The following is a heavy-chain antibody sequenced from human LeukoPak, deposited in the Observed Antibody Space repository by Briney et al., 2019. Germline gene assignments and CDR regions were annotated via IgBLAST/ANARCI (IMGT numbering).Heavy chain of an antibody. V-gene: IGHV4-59*01. CDR2: IYYSGST. Sequence: SETLSLTCTVSGGSISSYYWSWIRQPPGKGLEWIGYIYYSGSTNYNPSLKSRVTISVDTSKNQFSLKLSSVTAADTAVYYCARGGVDTAMVTTPFDYWGQGTLVTVSS. D-gene: IGHD5-18*01. CDR3: ARGGVDTAMVTTPFDY. J-gene: IGHJ4*02. CDR1: GGSISSYY.